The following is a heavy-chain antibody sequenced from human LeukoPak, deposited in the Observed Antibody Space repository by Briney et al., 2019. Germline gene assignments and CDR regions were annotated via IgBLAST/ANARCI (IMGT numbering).Heavy chain of an antibody. D-gene: IGHD6-19*01. CDR3: ARCTYSSGWYRAFDI. J-gene: IGHJ3*02. Sequence: PGGSLRLSCAASGFTVSSNYMSWVRQAPGKGLEWVSVIYSGGSTYYADSVKGRFTISRDNSKNTLYLQMNSLRAEDTAVYYCARCTYSSGWYRAFDIWGQGTMVTVSS. CDR2: IYSGGST. CDR1: GFTVSSNY. V-gene: IGHV3-53*01.